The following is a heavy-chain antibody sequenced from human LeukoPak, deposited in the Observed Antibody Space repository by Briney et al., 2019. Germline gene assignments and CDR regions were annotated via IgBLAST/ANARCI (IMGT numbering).Heavy chain of an antibody. V-gene: IGHV7-4-1*02. J-gene: IGHJ4*02. D-gene: IGHD3-3*01. CDR2: INTNTGNP. CDR3: ARDEPSYYDFWSGYYTGVCDY. Sequence: ASVKVSCKASGYTFTSYAMNWVRQAPGQGLEWMGWINTNTGNPTYAQGFTGRFVFSLDTSVSTAYLQISSLKAEDTAVYYCARDEPSYYDFWSGYYTGVCDYWGQGTLVTVSS. CDR1: GYTFTSYA.